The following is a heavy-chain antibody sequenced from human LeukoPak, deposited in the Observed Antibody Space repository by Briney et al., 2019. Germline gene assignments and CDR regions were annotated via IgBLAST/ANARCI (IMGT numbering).Heavy chain of an antibody. CDR2: ISSRSGYI. V-gene: IGHV3-21*01. D-gene: IGHD6-19*01. CDR3: ARDAQWLVPEGYYYYMDV. Sequence: GGSLRLSCAGSGFTFSRYAMNWFRQAPGKGLERVSSISSRSGYIFNADSVKGRFTTSRDNAKNSLYLQMNSLRAEDTAVYYCARDAQWLVPEGYYYYMDVWGKGTTVTVSS. CDR1: GFTFSRYA. J-gene: IGHJ6*03.